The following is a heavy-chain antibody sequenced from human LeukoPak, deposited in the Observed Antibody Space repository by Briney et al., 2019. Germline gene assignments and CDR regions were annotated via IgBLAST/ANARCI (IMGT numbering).Heavy chain of an antibody. Sequence: PGRSLRLSCAASGFTFDDYAMRWVRHAPGKGMEWVSGISWNSGSIVYADSVKGRFTISRDNAKNSLYLQMNSLRAEDTALYYCAKAYSSSSWVPDYWGQGTLVTVSS. V-gene: IGHV3-9*01. D-gene: IGHD6-13*01. J-gene: IGHJ4*02. CDR1: GFTFDDYA. CDR2: ISWNSGSI. CDR3: AKAYSSSSWVPDY.